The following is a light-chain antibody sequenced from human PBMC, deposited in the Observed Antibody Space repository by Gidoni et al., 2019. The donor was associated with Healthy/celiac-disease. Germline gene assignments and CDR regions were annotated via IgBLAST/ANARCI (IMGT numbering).Light chain of an antibody. CDR1: QSVSSY. CDR3: QQRSNWPLLT. V-gene: IGKV3-11*01. J-gene: IGKJ4*01. Sequence: IVLTHSPPTLSLSPGATATPSCRASQSVSSYLAWYQQQPRQAPRLLIYDASNRAPSSPAWCSSSGSSTAFTLTISSLEPADFAVYYCQQRSNWPLLTFGGXTKVEIK. CDR2: DAS.